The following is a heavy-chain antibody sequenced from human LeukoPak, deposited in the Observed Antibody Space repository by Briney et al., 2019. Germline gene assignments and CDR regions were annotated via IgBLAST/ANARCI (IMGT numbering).Heavy chain of an antibody. J-gene: IGHJ6*03. CDR3: ARVRDYGDNYYYYYMDV. D-gene: IGHD4-17*01. CDR1: GFTVSSNY. Sequence: GGSLRLSCAASGFTVSSNYMSWVRKPQGKGLEWASVFYSGGSTYYADSVKGRFTISRDNSKNTLYLQMNSLRAEDTAVYYCARVRDYGDNYYYYYMDVWGKGTTVTISS. V-gene: IGHV3-53*01. CDR2: FYSGGST.